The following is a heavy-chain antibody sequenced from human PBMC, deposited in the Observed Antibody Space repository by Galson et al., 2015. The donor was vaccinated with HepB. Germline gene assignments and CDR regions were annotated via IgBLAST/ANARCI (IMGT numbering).Heavy chain of an antibody. V-gene: IGHV3-23*01. CDR2: ISGSGGNT. D-gene: IGHD5-12*01. Sequence: SLRLSCAASGFTFSGYAMTWVRQAPGKGLEWASSISGSGGNTFYADSVKGRFSISRDNSKSTLYLQMNSLRAEDTAKYYCAKGLSGLYYFHYWGQGTLVSVSS. CDR1: GFTFSGYA. CDR3: AKGLSGLYYFHY. J-gene: IGHJ4*02.